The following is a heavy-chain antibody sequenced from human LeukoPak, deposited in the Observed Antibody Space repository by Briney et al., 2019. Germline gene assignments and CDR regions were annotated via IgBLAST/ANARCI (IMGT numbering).Heavy chain of an antibody. D-gene: IGHD2-15*01. CDR1: GFTVSSNY. J-gene: IGHJ3*02. CDR2: IKQDGSEK. V-gene: IGHV3-7*01. Sequence: GGSLRLSCAASGFTVSSNYMSWVRQAPGKGLEWVANIKQDGSEKYYVDSVKGRFTISRDNAKNSLYLQMNSLRAEDTAVYYCARGYCSGGSCYGAFDIWGQGTVVTVSS. CDR3: ARGYCSGGSCYGAFDI.